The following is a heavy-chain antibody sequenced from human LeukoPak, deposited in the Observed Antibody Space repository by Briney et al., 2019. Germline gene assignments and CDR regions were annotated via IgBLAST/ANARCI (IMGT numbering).Heavy chain of an antibody. CDR2: IYHSGST. V-gene: IGHV4-38-2*01. CDR1: GYSISSGYY. CDR3: ARHRNDFWSGHTWYFDL. Sequence: SETLSLTCAVSGYSISSGYYWGWIRQPPGKGLEWIGSIYHSGSTYYNPSLKSRVTISVDTSKSQFSLKLSSVTAADTAVYYCARHRNDFWSGHTWYFDLWGRGTLVTVSS. J-gene: IGHJ2*01. D-gene: IGHD3-3*01.